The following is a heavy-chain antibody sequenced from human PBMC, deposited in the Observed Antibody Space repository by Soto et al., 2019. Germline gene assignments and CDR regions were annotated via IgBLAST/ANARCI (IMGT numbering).Heavy chain of an antibody. V-gene: IGHV1-69*13. CDR1: GGTFSSYA. Sequence: ASVKVSCKASGGTFSSYAISWVRQAPGQGLEWMGGIIPIFGTANYAQKFQGRVTITADESTSTAYVELSSLRSEDTAVYYCARRPGYSYGQNWFDPWGQGTLVTVSS. CDR3: ARRPGYSYGQNWFDP. CDR2: IIPIFGTA. D-gene: IGHD5-18*01. J-gene: IGHJ5*02.